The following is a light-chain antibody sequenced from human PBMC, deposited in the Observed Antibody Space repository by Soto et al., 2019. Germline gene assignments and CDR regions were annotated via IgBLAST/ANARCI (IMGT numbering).Light chain of an antibody. CDR1: QSVGSK. CDR3: QQYNNRPPLT. V-gene: IGKV3-15*01. J-gene: IGKJ4*01. CDR2: GAS. Sequence: EIVMTQSPATLSVSPGERATLSCRASQSVGSKLAWYQQKPGQAPRLLIYGASTRATGIPARFSGSGSGTEFTLTISSLQSEDFAVYYCQQYNNRPPLTFGGETKVEIK.